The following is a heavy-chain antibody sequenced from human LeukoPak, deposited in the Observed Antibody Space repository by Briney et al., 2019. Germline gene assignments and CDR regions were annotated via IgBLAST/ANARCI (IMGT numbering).Heavy chain of an antibody. CDR3: ARDPDNWFDP. CDR2: INPIIGIA. CDR1: GGTFRSYA. J-gene: IGHJ5*02. V-gene: IGHV1-69*04. Sequence: ASLRVSFKPSGGTFRSYAINRVRQTPGQGLEWMGRINPIIGIANYAQKFQGRVTITAYKSTSTAYMELSSLRSEDTAVYYCARDPDNWFDPWGQGTLVTVSS.